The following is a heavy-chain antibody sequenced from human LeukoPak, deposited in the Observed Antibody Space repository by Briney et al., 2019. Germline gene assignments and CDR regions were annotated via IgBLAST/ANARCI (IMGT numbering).Heavy chain of an antibody. CDR1: GFSISSGYF. CDR3: ARRIPSRRAETWSSTSCYFDY. V-gene: IGHV4-38-2*01. D-gene: IGHD2-2*01. J-gene: IGHJ4*01. CDR2: IFHSGIT. Sequence: SETLSLTCAVSGFSISSGYFWAWIRQSPGKGLEWIGSIFHSGITYYNPSLKSRITISVDTSKNQFSLRLNSVTAADTAAYYCARRIPSRRAETWSSTSCYFDYWGQGTLVTVSS.